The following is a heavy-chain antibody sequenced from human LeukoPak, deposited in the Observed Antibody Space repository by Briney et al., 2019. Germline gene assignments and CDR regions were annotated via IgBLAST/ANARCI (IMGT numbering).Heavy chain of an antibody. CDR3: ARDSFWGSRYYYYGMDV. CDR1: GFIFNNYA. D-gene: IGHD7-27*01. Sequence: GGSLRLSCAGSGFIFNNYAMHWVRQPPGKGLEWVSGISWNSGSIDYADSVKGRFTISRDNSKNTLYLQMNSLRAEDTAVYYCARDSFWGSRYYYYGMDVWGQGTTVTVSS. V-gene: IGHV3-9*01. J-gene: IGHJ6*02. CDR2: ISWNSGSI.